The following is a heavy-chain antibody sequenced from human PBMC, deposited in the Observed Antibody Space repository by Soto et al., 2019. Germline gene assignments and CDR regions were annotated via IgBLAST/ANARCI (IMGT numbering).Heavy chain of an antibody. V-gene: IGHV2-5*02. CDR3: AHSTSTRHYDFWSGPRPDV. D-gene: IGHD3-3*01. CDR1: GFSLSTSGVG. Sequence: QITLKESGPTLVKPTQTLTLTCTFSGFSLSTSGVGVGWIRQPPGKALEWLALIYWDDDKRYSPSLKSRLTITQDTSKNQVVLTMTNMDPGDTATYYCAHSTSTRHYDFWSGPRPDVWGQGTTVTVSS. CDR2: IYWDDDK. J-gene: IGHJ6*02.